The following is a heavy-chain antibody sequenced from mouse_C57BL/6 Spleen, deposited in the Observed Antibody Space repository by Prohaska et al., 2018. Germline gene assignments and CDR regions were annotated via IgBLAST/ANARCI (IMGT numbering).Heavy chain of an antibody. CDR3: ARRRYGSSFEDY. D-gene: IGHD1-1*01. J-gene: IGHJ2*01. Sequence: VKQSNGKSLEWIGVINPNYGTTSYNQKLKGKATLTVDQSSSTAYMQLNSLTSEDSAVYYCARRRYGSSFEDYWGQGTTLTVSS. CDR2: INPNYGTT. V-gene: IGHV1-39*01.